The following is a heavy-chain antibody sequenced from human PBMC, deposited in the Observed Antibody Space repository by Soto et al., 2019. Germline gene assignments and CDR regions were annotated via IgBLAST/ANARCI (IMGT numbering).Heavy chain of an antibody. CDR3: ATDRGIDGTWGS. D-gene: IGHD1-26*01. V-gene: IGHV1-24*01. Sequence: QVQLVQSGAEVKKPGASVKVSCKVSGYTLTELSMHWVRQAPGKGLEWMGGFDPEDGETIYAQKFQGRVTMTEDTSIDTAYTEPNSLRTEDPAMYYCATDRGIDGTWGSWGQGPMVTVSS. J-gene: IGHJ1*01. CDR1: GYTLTELS. CDR2: FDPEDGET.